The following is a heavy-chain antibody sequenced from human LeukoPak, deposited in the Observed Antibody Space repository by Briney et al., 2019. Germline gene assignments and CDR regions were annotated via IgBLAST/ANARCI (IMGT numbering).Heavy chain of an antibody. CDR2: ISSSGSTI. Sequence: GGSLRLSCAASGFTFSSYEMNWVRQAPGKGLEWVSYISSSGSTIYYADSVKGRFTISRDNAKNSLYLQMNSLRAEDTAVYYCARDRSYYGSGIDYWGQGTLVTVSS. J-gene: IGHJ4*02. D-gene: IGHD3-10*01. CDR1: GFTFSSYE. CDR3: ARDRSYYGSGIDY. V-gene: IGHV3-48*03.